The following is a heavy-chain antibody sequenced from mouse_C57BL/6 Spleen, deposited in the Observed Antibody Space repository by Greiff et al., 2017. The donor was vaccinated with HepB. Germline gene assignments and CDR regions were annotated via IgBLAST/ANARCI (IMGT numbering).Heavy chain of an antibody. J-gene: IGHJ2*01. CDR2: IDPSDSYT. V-gene: IGHV1-69*01. CDR3: ARGAIPYFDY. D-gene: IGHD3-1*01. CDR1: GYTFTSYW. Sequence: VQLVESGAELVMPGASVKLSCKASGYTFTSYWMHWVKQRPGQGLEWIGEIDPSDSYTNYNQKFKGKSTLTVDKSSSTAYMQLSSLTSEDSAVYYCARGAIPYFDYWGQGTTLTVSS.